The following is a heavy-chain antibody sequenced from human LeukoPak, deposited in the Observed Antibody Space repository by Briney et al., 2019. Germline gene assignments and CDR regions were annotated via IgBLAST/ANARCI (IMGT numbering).Heavy chain of an antibody. CDR1: GFTFSSYC. D-gene: IGHD1-14*01. J-gene: IGHJ4*02. V-gene: IGHV3-74*01. CDR2: INSDGSTT. Sequence: TGGSQSLFCADSGFTFSSYCMHWVRQAPGKGLVWISRINSDGSTTNYADSVKGRFTISRDNAKNTLYLQMNSLRAEDTAMYYCARGSAVTGVHWGQGSLVSVSS. CDR3: ARGSAVTGVH.